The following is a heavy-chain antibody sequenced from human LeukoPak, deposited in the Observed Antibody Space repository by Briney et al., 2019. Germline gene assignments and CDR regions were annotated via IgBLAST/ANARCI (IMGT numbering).Heavy chain of an antibody. D-gene: IGHD3-22*01. CDR2: INPNSGGT. J-gene: IGHJ3*02. Sequence: ASVKVSCKASGYTFTGYYMHWVRQAPGQGLEWMGWINPNSGGTNYAQKFQGRVTMTRDTSISTAYMELSSLRSEDTAVYYCARVSYYYDSSGYSIDAFDIWGQGTMVTVSS. CDR1: GYTFTGYY. V-gene: IGHV1-2*02. CDR3: ARVSYYYDSSGYSIDAFDI.